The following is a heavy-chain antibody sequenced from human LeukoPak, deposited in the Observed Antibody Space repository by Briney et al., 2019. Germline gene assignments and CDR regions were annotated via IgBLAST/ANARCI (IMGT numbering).Heavy chain of an antibody. CDR3: ARDQGSTSRGIDY. V-gene: IGHV3-74*01. CDR2: IYSDGNTT. D-gene: IGHD2-2*01. CDR1: GFIFSSYW. Sequence: GGSLRLSCAASGFIFSSYWMHWVRQAPGKGLVWVSRIYSDGNTTNYADSVKGRFTISRDNAKNTLYLQMNSLRAEDTAVYYCARDQGSTSRGIDYWGQGTLVTVSS. J-gene: IGHJ4*02.